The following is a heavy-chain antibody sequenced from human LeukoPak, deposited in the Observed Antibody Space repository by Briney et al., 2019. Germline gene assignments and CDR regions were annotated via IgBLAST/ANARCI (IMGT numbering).Heavy chain of an antibody. CDR3: ARGRISSSWFYYFDY. Sequence: SETLSLTCAVSGASSGNPYWSWIRQPPGKGLEWIGYIYYTGSTNYNPSLKSRVTISVDTSKNQFSLKLSSVTAADTAVYYCARGRISSSWFYYFDYWGQGTLVTVSS. V-gene: IGHV4-59*11. CDR1: GASSGNPY. J-gene: IGHJ4*02. D-gene: IGHD6-13*01. CDR2: IYYTGST.